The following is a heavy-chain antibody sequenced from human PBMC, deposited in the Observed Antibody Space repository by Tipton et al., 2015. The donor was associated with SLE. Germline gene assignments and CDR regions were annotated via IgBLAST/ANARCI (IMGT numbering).Heavy chain of an antibody. CDR2: IYYSGST. CDR1: GGSISSSSYY. J-gene: IGHJ6*03. V-gene: IGHV4-39*07. Sequence: TLSLTCTVSGGSISSSSYYWGWIRQPPGKGLEWIGSIYYSGSTYYNPSLKSRVTISLDTSKKQLSLKVRSVTAADTAVFYCARVLGVVKSYYMDVWGKGTTVTASS. CDR3: ARVLGVVKSYYMDV. D-gene: IGHD3-3*01.